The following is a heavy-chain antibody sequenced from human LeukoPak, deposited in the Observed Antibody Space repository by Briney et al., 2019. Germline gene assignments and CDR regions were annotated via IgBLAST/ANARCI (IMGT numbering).Heavy chain of an antibody. CDR1: GFTFSSYA. CDR3: AKVMPPGRIRFYSYYMDV. Sequence: GGSLRLSCAASGFTFSSYAMSWVRQAPGKGLEWVSAISGSGGSTYYADSVKGRFTISGDNSKNTLYLQMNSLRAEDTAVYYCAKVMPPGRIRFYSYYMDVWGKGTTVTVS. CDR2: ISGSGGST. V-gene: IGHV3-23*01. D-gene: IGHD2-15*01. J-gene: IGHJ6*03.